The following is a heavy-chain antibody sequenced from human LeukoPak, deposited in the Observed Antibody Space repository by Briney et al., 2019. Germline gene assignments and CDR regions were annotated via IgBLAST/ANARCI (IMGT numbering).Heavy chain of an antibody. Sequence: SETLSLTCAVYGGSFSGYYWSWIRQPPGEGLEWIGKINHSGSTNYNPSLKSRVTMSVDTSKNQFSLKLSSVTAADSAVYYCARDSPYYYGSGSYNRWGQGTLVTVSS. J-gene: IGHJ4*02. CDR3: ARDSPYYYGSGSYNR. V-gene: IGHV4-34*01. D-gene: IGHD3-10*01. CDR1: GGSFSGYY. CDR2: INHSGST.